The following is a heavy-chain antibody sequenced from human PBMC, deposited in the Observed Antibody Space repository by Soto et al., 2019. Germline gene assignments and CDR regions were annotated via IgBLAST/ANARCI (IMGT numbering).Heavy chain of an antibody. Sequence: EVQLVESGGGLVQPGGSLRLSYVASGFTFSSHWMTWVRQAPGKGLEWVANIKQDGSQRYYLDSVKGRFTISRDNARNSLYLQMNSLRDEDTAVYYCARSIAAESSYWGQGTLVTVSS. V-gene: IGHV3-7*01. CDR1: GFTFSSHW. D-gene: IGHD6-13*01. CDR2: IKQDGSQR. CDR3: ARSIAAESSY. J-gene: IGHJ4*02.